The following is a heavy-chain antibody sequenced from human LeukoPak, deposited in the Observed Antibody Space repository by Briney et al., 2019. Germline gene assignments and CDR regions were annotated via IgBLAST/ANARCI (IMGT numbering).Heavy chain of an antibody. CDR1: GFTVSSNY. J-gene: IGHJ6*03. CDR3: ARTPRNYYYYMDV. Sequence: GGTLRLSCAASGFTVSSNYMSWVRQAPGKGLEWVSVIYSGGSTYYADSVKGRFTISRDNSKNTLYLQMNSLRAEDTAVYYCARTPRNYYYYMDVWGKGTTVTVSS. CDR2: IYSGGST. V-gene: IGHV3-53*01.